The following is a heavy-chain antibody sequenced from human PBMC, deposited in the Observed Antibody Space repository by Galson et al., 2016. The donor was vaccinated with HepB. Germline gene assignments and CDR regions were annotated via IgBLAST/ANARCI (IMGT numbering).Heavy chain of an antibody. D-gene: IGHD5-18*01. Sequence: SETLSLTCTVSGGSIRSSSQYWGWIRQPPGKGLEWIGNIYYSGATNYNPSLKSRVTISVDTSKNQFSLKLSSVTATDTAVYYCAKTDGYKYGTSDLFDYWGQGTLVTVSS. V-gene: IGHV4-39*01. CDR2: IYYSGAT. J-gene: IGHJ4*02. CDR3: AKTDGYKYGTSDLFDY. CDR1: GGSIRSSSQY.